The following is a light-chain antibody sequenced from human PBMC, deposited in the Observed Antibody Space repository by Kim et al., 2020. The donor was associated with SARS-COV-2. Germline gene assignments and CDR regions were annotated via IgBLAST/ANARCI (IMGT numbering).Light chain of an antibody. Sequence: RGTVSCTRSNSNRGLGYHVQWYQQFPGKAPKLLIHANDNRPSGVPDRFSGSKSGTSASLAITGLQAEDEADYYCQSYDTSLRGSVFGTGTKVTVL. CDR1: NSNRGLGYH. J-gene: IGLJ1*01. V-gene: IGLV1-40*01. CDR3: QSYDTSLRGSV. CDR2: AND.